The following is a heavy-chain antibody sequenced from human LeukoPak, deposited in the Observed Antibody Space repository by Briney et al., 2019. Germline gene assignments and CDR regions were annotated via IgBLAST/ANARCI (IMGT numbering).Heavy chain of an antibody. Sequence: GGSLRLSCAASGFTFSDYYMSWIRQAPGKGLEWVSYISSSGSTIYHADSVKGRFTISRDNAKNSLYLQMNSLRAEDTAVYYCARDKPSNYYDSSPVDYWGQGTLVTVSS. D-gene: IGHD3-22*01. V-gene: IGHV3-11*01. CDR1: GFTFSDYY. CDR3: ARDKPSNYYDSSPVDY. CDR2: ISSSGSTI. J-gene: IGHJ4*02.